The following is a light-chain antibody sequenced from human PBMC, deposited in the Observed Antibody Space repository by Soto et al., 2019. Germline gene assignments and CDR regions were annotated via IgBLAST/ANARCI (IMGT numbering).Light chain of an antibody. CDR1: QSVSSY. CDR2: DAS. V-gene: IGKV3-11*01. Sequence: EIVLTQSPATLSLSPVERATLSCMASQSVSSYLAWYQQKPGQAPRLLIYDASNRATGIPARFSGSGSGTDFTLTISSLQSEDFAVYYCQQYNNWPGTFGQGTKVDIK. J-gene: IGKJ1*01. CDR3: QQYNNWPGT.